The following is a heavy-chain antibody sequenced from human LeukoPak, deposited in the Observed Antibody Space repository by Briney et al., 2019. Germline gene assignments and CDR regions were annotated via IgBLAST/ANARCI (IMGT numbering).Heavy chain of an antibody. CDR3: ASGPFYSSGWSGAFDI. CDR2: INPNSGGT. CDR1: GYTFTGYY. V-gene: IGHV1-2*02. D-gene: IGHD6-19*01. Sequence: ASVKVSCKASGYTFTGYYMHWVRQAPGQGLEWMGWINPNSGGTNYAQKFRGRVTMTRDTSISTAYIELSRLRSDDTAVYYCASGPFYSSGWSGAFDIWGQGTMVTVSS. J-gene: IGHJ3*02.